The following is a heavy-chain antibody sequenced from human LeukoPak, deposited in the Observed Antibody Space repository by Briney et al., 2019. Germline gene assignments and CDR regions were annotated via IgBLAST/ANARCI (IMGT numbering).Heavy chain of an antibody. CDR2: IYYSGST. CDR1: GGSFSGYY. J-gene: IGHJ6*03. D-gene: IGHD2-21*01. V-gene: IGHV4-34*01. Sequence: PSETLSLTCAVYGGSFSGYYWSWIRQPPGKGLEWIGHIYYSGSTFYNPSLKSRVTIFEDTAKNQVSLQLSSVTAADTAVYYCARARRDNHYFYYIMDVWGKGTTVTVSS. CDR3: ARARRDNHYFYYIMDV.